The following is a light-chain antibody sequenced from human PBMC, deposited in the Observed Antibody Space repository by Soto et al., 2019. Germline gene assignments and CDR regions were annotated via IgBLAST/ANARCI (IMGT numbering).Light chain of an antibody. CDR2: HAS. J-gene: IGKJ1*01. V-gene: IGKV3-15*01. CDR3: HHYNHWLTWT. CDR1: QSVRSSY. Sequence: AIVPQPLREKATXSCRXIQSVRSSYLAWYQQIPGQSLRLFIYHASSRATCIPAMFSGSGSGKEFNLTIDRTHSEDFAVYYFHHYNHWLTWTLREGTKLDI.